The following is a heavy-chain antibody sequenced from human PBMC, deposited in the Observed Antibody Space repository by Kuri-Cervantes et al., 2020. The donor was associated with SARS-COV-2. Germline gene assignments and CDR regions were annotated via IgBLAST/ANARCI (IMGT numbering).Heavy chain of an antibody. V-gene: IGHV1-69*04. D-gene: IGHD3-3*01. J-gene: IGHJ4*02. Sequence: SVKVSCKASGGTFSSYAVSWVRQAPGQGLEWMGRIIPILGTANYAQKFQGRVTITADKSTSTAYMELSSLRSEDTAVYYCASYRDFWSGTAGIDYWGQGTLVTVSS. CDR2: IIPILGTA. CDR1: GGTFSSYA. CDR3: ASYRDFWSGTAGIDY.